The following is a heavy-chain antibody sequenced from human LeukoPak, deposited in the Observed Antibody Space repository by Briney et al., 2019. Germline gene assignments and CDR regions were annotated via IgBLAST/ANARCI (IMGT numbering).Heavy chain of an antibody. CDR1: GFTFSSYN. V-gene: IGHV3-21*01. CDR3: AREGLQGYYDSSGFFDY. D-gene: IGHD3-22*01. J-gene: IGHJ4*02. Sequence: GGCLRLSCAASGFTFSSYNMNWVRQAPGKGLEWVSSISGSSSFISYADSVKGRFTISRDNAKNSLYLQMNSLRAEETALYYCAREGLQGYYDSSGFFDYWGQGTVVTVSS. CDR2: ISGSSSFI.